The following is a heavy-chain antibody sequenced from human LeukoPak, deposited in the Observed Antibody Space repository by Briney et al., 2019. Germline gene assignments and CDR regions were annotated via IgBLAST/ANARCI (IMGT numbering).Heavy chain of an antibody. CDR3: ARQGSGLGAAGKSYFDY. D-gene: IGHD6-13*01. Sequence: SETLSLTCTVSGGSISSGSYYWSWIRQPAGKGLEWIGRIYTSGSTNYNPSLKSRVTISVDTSKNQFSLKLSSVTAADTAVYYCARQGSGLGAAGKSYFDYWGQGTLVTVSS. CDR2: IYTSGST. J-gene: IGHJ4*02. CDR1: GGSISSGSYY. V-gene: IGHV4-61*02.